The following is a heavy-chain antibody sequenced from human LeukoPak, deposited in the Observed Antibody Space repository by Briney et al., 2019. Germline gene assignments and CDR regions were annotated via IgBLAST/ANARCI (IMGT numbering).Heavy chain of an antibody. CDR1: GLTFSRYW. CDR3: AALHEELDY. J-gene: IGHJ4*02. V-gene: IGHV3-7*03. D-gene: IGHD1-26*01. CDR2: IKQDGSEK. Sequence: GGSLRLSCAASGLTFSRYWMSWVRQAPEKGLEWVANIKQDGSEKNYADSVKGRFTISRDNAKNSLYLEMNSLRVEDTAVYYCAALHEELDYWGQGTLVTVSS.